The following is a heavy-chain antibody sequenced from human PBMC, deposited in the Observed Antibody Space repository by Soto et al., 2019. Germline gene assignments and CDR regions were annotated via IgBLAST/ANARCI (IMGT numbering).Heavy chain of an antibody. D-gene: IGHD6-19*01. Sequence: SETLSLTCTVSGGSISSYYWSWIRQPPGKGLEWIGYIFYSGSTNYNPSLKSRVTISVDTSKNQFSLKLSSVTAADTAVYYCARRYSSGFDYWGQVTLVTVS. CDR2: IFYSGST. V-gene: IGHV4-59*08. CDR1: GGSISSYY. CDR3: ARRYSSGFDY. J-gene: IGHJ4*02.